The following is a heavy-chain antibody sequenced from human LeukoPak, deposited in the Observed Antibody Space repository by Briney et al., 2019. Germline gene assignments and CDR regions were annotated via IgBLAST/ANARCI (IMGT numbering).Heavy chain of an antibody. CDR2: IYYSGNT. CDR3: ARTKPLDPFDF. CDR1: GGSISSGGEY. J-gene: IGHJ3*01. V-gene: IGHV4-31*03. Sequence: PSQTLSHTCTVSGGSISSGGEYCSCIRQHPGKGLEWIGYIYYSGNTYYNTSLKSRVAISVDTSKNQFSLKVNSVTAADTAVYYCARTKPLDPFDFWGPKKLVTVSS.